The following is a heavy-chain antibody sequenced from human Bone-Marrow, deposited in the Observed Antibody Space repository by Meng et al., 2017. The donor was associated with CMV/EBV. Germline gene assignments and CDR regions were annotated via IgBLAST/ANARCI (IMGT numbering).Heavy chain of an antibody. CDR3: ARGGRWLHNYDY. D-gene: IGHD5-24*01. Sequence: SLKISCAASGFTFDDYAMHWVRQAPGKGLEWASGISWNSGSIGYADSVKGRFTISRDNAKNSLYLQMNSLRAEDTAVYYCARGGRWLHNYDYWGQGTLVAVSS. V-gene: IGHV3-9*01. J-gene: IGHJ4*02. CDR2: ISWNSGSI. CDR1: GFTFDDYA.